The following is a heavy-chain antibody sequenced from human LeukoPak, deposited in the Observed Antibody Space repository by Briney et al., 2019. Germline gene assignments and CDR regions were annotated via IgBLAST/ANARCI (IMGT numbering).Heavy chain of an antibody. D-gene: IGHD1-1*01. CDR3: ARGEGTY. Sequence: GGSLRLSCAAAGFTFSSYYMSWARQAPGKGLEWVANIKPDGSGKYYVDSEKGRFTISRDNAKNSLYLQMNSLRAEDTAVYYCARGEGTYWGQGTLVTVSS. CDR2: IKPDGSGK. V-gene: IGHV3-7*01. CDR1: GFTFSSYY. J-gene: IGHJ4*02.